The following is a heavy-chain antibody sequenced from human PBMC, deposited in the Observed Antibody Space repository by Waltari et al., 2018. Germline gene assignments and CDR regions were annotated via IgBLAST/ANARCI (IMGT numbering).Heavy chain of an antibody. J-gene: IGHJ4*02. D-gene: IGHD3-10*01. V-gene: IGHV1-69*01. CDR3: ATQTSGSGSYFLY. CDR1: GGTFSSYA. CDR2: IIPILCTA. Sequence: QVQLVQSGSEVKKPGSSVKVSCKASGGTFSSYAISWVRQAPGQGLEWMGGIIPILCTANYAQKIQGRGTIPADESTSTAYMGLSSLRSEDTAVYYCATQTSGSGSYFLYWGQGTLVSVSS.